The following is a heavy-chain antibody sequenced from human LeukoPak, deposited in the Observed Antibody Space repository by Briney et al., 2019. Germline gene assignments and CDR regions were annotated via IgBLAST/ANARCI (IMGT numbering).Heavy chain of an antibody. CDR2: IYYSGST. D-gene: IGHD3-22*01. CDR1: GGSISSSSYY. Sequence: PSETLSLTCTVSGGSISSSSYYWGWIRQPPGKGLEWIGSIYYSGSTYYNPSLKSRVTISVDTSKNQFSLKLSSVTAADTAVYYCARDRYYYDSSGYYYWFDPWGQGTLVTVSS. CDR3: ARDRYYYDSSGYYYWFDP. V-gene: IGHV4-39*07. J-gene: IGHJ5*02.